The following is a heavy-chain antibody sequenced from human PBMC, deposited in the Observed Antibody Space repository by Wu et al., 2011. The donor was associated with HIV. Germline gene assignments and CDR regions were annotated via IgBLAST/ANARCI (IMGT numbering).Heavy chain of an antibody. D-gene: IGHD3-9*01. CDR1: GGTLSSHA. CDR2: IIPIFGTP. J-gene: IGHJ1*01. Sequence: QVQLVQSGAEVKKPGSSVKVSCKASGGTLSSHAISWVRQAPGQGLEWMGGIIPIFGTPTYAQKFQGRVTITTDESTNTAHMELSSLRSEDTAVYYCARDDRDLVTRSAYFQYWGQGTLVTVSS. V-gene: IGHV1-69*01. CDR3: ARDDRDLVTRSAYFQY.